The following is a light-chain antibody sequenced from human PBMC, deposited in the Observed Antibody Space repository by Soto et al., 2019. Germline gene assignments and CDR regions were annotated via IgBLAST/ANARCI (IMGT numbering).Light chain of an antibody. CDR2: KAS. CDR3: QQGTALMYT. J-gene: IGKJ2*01. Sequence: DIQMTQSPSTLSGSVGDRVTITCRASQTISSWLAWYQQKPGKAPKLLIYKASTLKSGVPSRFSGSGSGTEFTLTISNLQPEDFATYYCQQGTALMYTFGQGTKVDIK. CDR1: QTISSW. V-gene: IGKV1-5*03.